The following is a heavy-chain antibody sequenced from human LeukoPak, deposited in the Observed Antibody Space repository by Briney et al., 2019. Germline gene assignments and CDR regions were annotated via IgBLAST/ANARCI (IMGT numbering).Heavy chain of an antibody. CDR2: IWYDGSNK. CDR1: GFTFSGYG. V-gene: IGHV3-33*01. CDR3: ARGDSSGYSYFDY. Sequence: GGSLRLSCAASGFTFSGYGMHWVRQAPGKGLEWVAVIWYDGSNKYYADSVKGRFTISRDNSKNTLYLQMNSLRAEDTAVYYCARGDSSGYSYFDYWGQGTLVTVSS. J-gene: IGHJ4*02. D-gene: IGHD3-22*01.